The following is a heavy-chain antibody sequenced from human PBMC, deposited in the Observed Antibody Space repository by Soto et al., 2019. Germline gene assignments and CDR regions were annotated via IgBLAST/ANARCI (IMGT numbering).Heavy chain of an antibody. J-gene: IGHJ4*02. Sequence: QVQLVQSGAEVKKPGASVRVSCKASGYTFTNYGISWVRQAPGQGLEWMGWISAYNGNTNYAQKLQGRVTMTTDTSTNTAYRELRSLRSDDTAVYYCAGGTGGDYGDYWGQGTLVTVCS. CDR2: ISAYNGNT. CDR1: GYTFTNYG. CDR3: AGGTGGDYGDY. D-gene: IGHD3-16*01. V-gene: IGHV1-18*01.